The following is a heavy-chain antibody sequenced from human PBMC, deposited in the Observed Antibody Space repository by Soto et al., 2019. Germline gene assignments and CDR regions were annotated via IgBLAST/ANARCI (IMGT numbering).Heavy chain of an antibody. CDR1: GYTLAVYY. CDR2: INPNSGGT. J-gene: IGHJ5*02. V-gene: IGHV1-2*04. Sequence: ASVKVSCKDSGYTLAVYYMHWVRQAKEQGLEWMGWINPNSGGTNYAQKFQGWVTMTRDTSISTAYMELSRLRSDDTAVYYCARDYYDCSSTSCYGGWFDPWGQGTLVTVSS. D-gene: IGHD2-2*01. CDR3: ARDYYDCSSTSCYGGWFDP.